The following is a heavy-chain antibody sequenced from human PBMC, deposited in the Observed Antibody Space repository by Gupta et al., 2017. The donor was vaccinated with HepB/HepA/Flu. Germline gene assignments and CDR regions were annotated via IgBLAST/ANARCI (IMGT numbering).Heavy chain of an antibody. J-gene: IGHJ6*02. Sequence: QVQLAESGAGVVQPGRSLRLSCTASGFTFRSYAMHWVRQAPGKGMEWVAVISYDGTKNYSADSVEGRFAISRDKSKNTLYLKLNSRRPEDSAVYYCARSRTDYDILTGKYYYHTLDVWGQGTTVIVSS. V-gene: IGHV3-30*09. D-gene: IGHD3-9*01. CDR1: GFTFRSYA. CDR3: ARSRTDYDILTGKYYYHTLDV. CDR2: ISYDGTKN.